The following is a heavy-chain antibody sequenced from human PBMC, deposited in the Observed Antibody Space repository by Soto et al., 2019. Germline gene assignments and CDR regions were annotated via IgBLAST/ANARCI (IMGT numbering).Heavy chain of an antibody. CDR2: ITSSGGST. Sequence: EVQLLESGGGLVQPGGSLRLSCAASGFTFSYYAMSWVRQAPGKGLEWVSAITSSGGSTYYADSVKGRFTISRDNSKNNLYLQMNSLRAEDTAVYYCAKGMAVAGTLNFDYWGQGTLVTVSS. D-gene: IGHD6-19*01. V-gene: IGHV3-23*01. J-gene: IGHJ4*02. CDR3: AKGMAVAGTLNFDY. CDR1: GFTFSYYA.